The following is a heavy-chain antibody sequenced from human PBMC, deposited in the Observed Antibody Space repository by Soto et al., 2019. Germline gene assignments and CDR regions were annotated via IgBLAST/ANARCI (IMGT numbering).Heavy chain of an antibody. V-gene: IGHV1-18*01. CDR3: VMVDNYVTPTPQDV. Sequence: QVQLVQSGDEVKKPGASVKVSCKASGYIFVNYGIAWVRQAPGQGLEWMGWNSPYTGNTHSATKIQGRLTMTTNTATRTAYMDLGSLTSGDTAVYYCVMVDNYVTPTPQDVWGQGTTVTVSS. D-gene: IGHD3-16*01. CDR2: NSPYTGNT. CDR1: GYIFVNYG. J-gene: IGHJ6*02.